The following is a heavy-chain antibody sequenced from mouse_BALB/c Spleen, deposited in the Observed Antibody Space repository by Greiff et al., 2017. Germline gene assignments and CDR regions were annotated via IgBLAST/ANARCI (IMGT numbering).Heavy chain of an antibody. CDR3: ARYGSSYDWFAY. D-gene: IGHD1-1*01. CDR1: GFTFSSYA. Sequence: EVKLMESGGGLVKPGGSLKLSCAASGFTFSSYAMSWVRQTPEKRLEWVASISSGGSTYYPDSVKGRFTISRDDARNILYLQMSSLRSEDTAMYYCARYGSSYDWFAYWGQGTLVTVSA. CDR2: ISSGGST. J-gene: IGHJ3*01. V-gene: IGHV5-6-5*01.